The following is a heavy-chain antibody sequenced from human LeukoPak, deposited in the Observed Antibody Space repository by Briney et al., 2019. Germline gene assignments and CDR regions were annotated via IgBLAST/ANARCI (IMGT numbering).Heavy chain of an antibody. J-gene: IGHJ5*02. CDR1: GGSFSVYY. CDR3: ARDPVWGYYYDSSGYSWFDP. CDR2: IIHSGST. D-gene: IGHD3-22*01. V-gene: IGHV4-34*12. Sequence: PSETLSLTCAVYGGSFSVYYWSYIRHPPGEGRGCIGYIIHSGSTNYNPSLKSRVTISVDTSKNQFSLKLSSVTAADTAVYYCARDPVWGYYYDSSGYSWFDPWGQGTLVTVSS.